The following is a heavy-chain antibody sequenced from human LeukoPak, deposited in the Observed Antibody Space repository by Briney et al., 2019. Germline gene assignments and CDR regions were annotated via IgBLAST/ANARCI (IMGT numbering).Heavy chain of an antibody. CDR2: IYYSGST. Sequence: PSETLSLTCTVSGGSISSYYWSWIRQPAGKGLEWIGYIYYSGSTNYNPSLKSRVTISVDTSKNQFSLKLSSVTAADTAVYYCAREGSSRGAAFDIWGQGTMVTVSS. CDR3: AREGSSRGAAFDI. V-gene: IGHV4-59*01. J-gene: IGHJ3*02. D-gene: IGHD6-13*01. CDR1: GGSISSYY.